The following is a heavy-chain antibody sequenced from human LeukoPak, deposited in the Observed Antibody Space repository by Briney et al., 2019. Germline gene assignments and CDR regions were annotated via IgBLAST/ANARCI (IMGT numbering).Heavy chain of an antibody. CDR1: GGSFSGYY. CDR2: INHSGST. Sequence: PSETLSLTCAVYGGSFSGYYWSWIRQPPGKGLEWIGEINHSGSTNYNPSLKSRVTISVDTSKNQFSLKLSSVTAADTAVYYCARDSASSGWRDNWFDPWGQGTLVTVSS. CDR3: ARDSASSGWRDNWFDP. V-gene: IGHV4-34*01. J-gene: IGHJ5*02. D-gene: IGHD6-19*01.